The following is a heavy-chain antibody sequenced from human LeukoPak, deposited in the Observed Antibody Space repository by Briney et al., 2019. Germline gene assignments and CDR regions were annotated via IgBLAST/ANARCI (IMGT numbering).Heavy chain of an antibody. V-gene: IGHV4-30-4*01. CDR3: ASGYYDFWSGYSYYFDY. Sequence: PSETLSLTSTVSGGSISSGDYYWSWIRQPPGKGLEWIGYIYYSGSTYYNPSLKSRVTISVDTSKNQFSLKLSSVTAADTAVYYCASGYYDFWSGYSYYFDYWGQGTLVTVSS. CDR2: IYYSGST. D-gene: IGHD3-3*01. J-gene: IGHJ4*02. CDR1: GGSISSGDYY.